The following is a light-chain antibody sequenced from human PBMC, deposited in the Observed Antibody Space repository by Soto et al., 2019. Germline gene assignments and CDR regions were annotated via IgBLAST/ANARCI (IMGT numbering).Light chain of an antibody. J-gene: IGKJ1*01. V-gene: IGKV4-1*01. CDR3: QQYYNSRWT. CDR2: WAS. CDR1: QSILHSSNNQNY. Sequence: DIVMTQSPDSLVVSLGERATINCRSSQSILHSSNNQNYLAWYQQKAGQPPKLLTSWASTREFGVPDRFSGDGSGTDFTLTISSLQPEDVEVDYWQQYYNSRWTFSQGTKVEIK.